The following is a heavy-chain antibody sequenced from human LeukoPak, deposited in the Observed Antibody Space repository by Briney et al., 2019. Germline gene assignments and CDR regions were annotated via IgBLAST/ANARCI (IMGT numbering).Heavy chain of an antibody. CDR2: ISSNGGST. D-gene: IGHD6-13*01. V-gene: IGHV3-64*01. J-gene: IGHJ4*02. Sequence: GGSLRLSCAASGFTFSSYAMHWVRQAPGKGLEYVSGISSNGGSTYYANSVKGRFTISRDNSKNTLYLQMGSLRAEDTAVYYCAKSSSVLLDYWGQGTLVTVSS. CDR3: AKSSSVLLDY. CDR1: GFTFSSYA.